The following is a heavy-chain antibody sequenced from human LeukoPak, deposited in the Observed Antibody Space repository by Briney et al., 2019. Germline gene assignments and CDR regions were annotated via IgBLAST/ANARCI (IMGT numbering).Heavy chain of an antibody. CDR3: ASTNYYYDSSGYFYFDY. CDR1: GFTVSSNY. Sequence: GGSLRLSCAASGFTVSSNYMSWVRQAPGKGLEWVSVIYSGGSTYYADSVKGRFTISRDNSKNTLYLQMNSLRAEDTAVHYCASTNYYYDSSGYFYFDYWGQGTLVTVSS. J-gene: IGHJ4*02. V-gene: IGHV3-66*01. CDR2: IYSGGST. D-gene: IGHD3-22*01.